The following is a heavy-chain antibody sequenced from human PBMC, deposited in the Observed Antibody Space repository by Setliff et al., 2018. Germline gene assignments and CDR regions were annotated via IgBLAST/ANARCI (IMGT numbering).Heavy chain of an antibody. CDR1: GGSISSGGYY. J-gene: IGHJ3*02. D-gene: IGHD5-18*01. CDR3: ARVPRFTDTRNAFDI. CDR2: IYYSGNT. V-gene: IGHV4-31*03. Sequence: SETLSLTCTVSGGSISSGGYYWSWIRQHPGKGLEWIGYIYYSGNTYYNPSLKSRVTISVDTSKNQFSLKLSSVTAANTAVYYCARVPRFTDTRNAFDIWGQGTMVTVSS.